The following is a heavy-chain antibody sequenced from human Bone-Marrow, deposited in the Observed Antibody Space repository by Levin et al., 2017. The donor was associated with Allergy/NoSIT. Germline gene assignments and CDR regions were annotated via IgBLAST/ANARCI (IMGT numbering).Heavy chain of an antibody. CDR3: TRGHYFGLDV. V-gene: IGHV3-13*01. D-gene: IGHD3-3*01. J-gene: IGHJ6*02. CDR2: IGFSGDT. CDR1: GFIFSNFD. Sequence: GGSLRLSCAASGFIFSNFDMNWVRQATGKRLEWVSSIGFSGDTYYSGSVKGRFTISRDDAKSSLFLQMNTLRAEDSAVYYCTRGHYFGLDVWGQGTTVTVSS.